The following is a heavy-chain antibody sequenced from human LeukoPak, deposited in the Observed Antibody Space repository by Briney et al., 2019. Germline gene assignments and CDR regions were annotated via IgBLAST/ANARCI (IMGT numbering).Heavy chain of an antibody. CDR2: INHSGST. CDR3: ARQGIVVVPGTFDP. CDR1: GGSFSGHY. V-gene: IGHV4-34*01. J-gene: IGHJ5*02. Sequence: SETLSLTCAVYGGSFSGHYWTWIRQPPGKGLEWIGEINHSGSTNYNPSLKSRVTISVDTSKNQFSLKVSSVTAADTAVYYCARQGIVVVPGTFDPWGQGTLVTVSS. D-gene: IGHD2-2*01.